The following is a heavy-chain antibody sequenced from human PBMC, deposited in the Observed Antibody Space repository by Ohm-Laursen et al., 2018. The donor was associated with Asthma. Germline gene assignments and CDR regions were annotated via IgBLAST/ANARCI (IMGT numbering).Heavy chain of an antibody. Sequence: SSVKVSCKASGYSVTSYAFSWVRQAPGQRPEWMGWIYIGNTNYAPNFRDRITMTTDTSTNTAYMELRSLRSDDTAVYYCARGLRAFYFDYWGQGTLVTVSS. CDR3: ARGLRAFYFDY. D-gene: IGHD5-12*01. J-gene: IGHJ4*02. CDR1: GYSVTSYA. V-gene: IGHV1-18*04. CDR2: IYIGNT.